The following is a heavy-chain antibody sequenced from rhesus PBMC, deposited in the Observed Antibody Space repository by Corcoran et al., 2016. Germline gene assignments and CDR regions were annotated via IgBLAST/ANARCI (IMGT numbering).Heavy chain of an antibody. CDR2: ISYMWSL. Sequence: QVQLQESGPGLVKPSETLSLTCAVSGISISSSYYHWNWIRQAPGKGLEWIGYISYMWSLIYNPSLKSRVTISRDTSKNHFSLKLNSVTAADTAVYYCARQGRIAVAGLPIDYWGRGVLVTVSS. CDR3: ARQGRIAVAGLPIDY. CDR1: GISISSSYYH. J-gene: IGHJ4*01. V-gene: IGHV4-122*02. D-gene: IGHD6-37*01.